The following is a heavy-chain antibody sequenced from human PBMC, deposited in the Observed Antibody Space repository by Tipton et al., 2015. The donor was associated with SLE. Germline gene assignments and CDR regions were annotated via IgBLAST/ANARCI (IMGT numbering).Heavy chain of an antibody. CDR2: IYYTGNT. Sequence: TLSLTCAVYGGSLSGYYWTWIRQHPGQGLEWIGYIYYTGNTYYNPSLKSRLTISLDTSKSQFSLVLSSVTAADTAVYYCARRDASSDVYFDNWGQGTLVTVSS. D-gene: IGHD6-6*01. J-gene: IGHJ4*02. CDR3: ARRDASSDVYFDN. CDR1: GGSLSGYY. V-gene: IGHV4-31*11.